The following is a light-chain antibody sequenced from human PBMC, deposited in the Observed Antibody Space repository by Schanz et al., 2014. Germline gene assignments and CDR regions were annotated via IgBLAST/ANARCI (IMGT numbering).Light chain of an antibody. CDR1: SSDVGGYNL. Sequence: QSALTQPASVSGSPGQSITISCTGTSSDVGGYNLVSWYQQHPGKAPKLLIYDVDYRPSGVSDRFSGSKSGNTASLTVSGLQAEDEADYYCSSYTSSLYVFGTGTKLTVL. V-gene: IGLV2-14*01. CDR2: DVD. CDR3: SSYTSSLYV. J-gene: IGLJ1*01.